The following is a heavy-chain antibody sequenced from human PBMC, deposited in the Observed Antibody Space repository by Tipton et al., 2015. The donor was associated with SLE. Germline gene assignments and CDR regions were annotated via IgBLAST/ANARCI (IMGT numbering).Heavy chain of an antibody. CDR3: ARGNYDFRGRTFDI. J-gene: IGHJ3*02. CDR2: ISYSGSP. V-gene: IGHV4-39*07. CDR1: GGSISSSNYY. D-gene: IGHD3-3*01. Sequence: TLSLTCIVSGGSISSSNYYWGWIRQPPGKGLEWIGSISYSGSPYYNPSLKSRVTISVDTSKNQFSLKLSSVTAADTAVYYCARGNYDFRGRTFDIWGQGTMVTVSS.